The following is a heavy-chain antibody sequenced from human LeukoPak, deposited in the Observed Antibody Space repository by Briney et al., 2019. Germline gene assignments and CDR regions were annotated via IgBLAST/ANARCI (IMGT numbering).Heavy chain of an antibody. J-gene: IGHJ4*02. D-gene: IGHD5-12*01. CDR1: GASISSYF. CDR3: ARGGATASPSYYFDY. CDR2: ISNIGTT. V-gene: IGHV4-59*12. Sequence: SETLSLTCTVSGASISSYFWTWIRQSPGKGLEWIGYISNIGTTNYNPSLKSRVTISGDTSKNQFSLKLSSVTAADTAVYYCARGGATASPSYYFDYRGQGTLVTVSS.